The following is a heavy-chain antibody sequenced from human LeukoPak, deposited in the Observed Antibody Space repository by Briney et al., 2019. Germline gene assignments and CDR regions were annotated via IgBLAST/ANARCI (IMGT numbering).Heavy chain of an antibody. CDR3: ATDPIYYYGSGSYSTDWFDP. Sequence: ASVKVSCKVSGYTLTELSMHWVRQAPGKGLEWMGGFDPEDGETIYAQKFQGRVTMTEDTSTDTAYMELSSLRSEDTAVYYCATDPIYYYGSGSYSTDWFDPWGQGTLVTVSS. J-gene: IGHJ5*02. D-gene: IGHD3-10*01. V-gene: IGHV1-24*01. CDR2: FDPEDGET. CDR1: GYTLTELS.